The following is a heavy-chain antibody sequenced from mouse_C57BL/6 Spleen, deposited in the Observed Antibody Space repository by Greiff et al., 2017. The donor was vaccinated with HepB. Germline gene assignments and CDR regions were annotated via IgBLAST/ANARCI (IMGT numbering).Heavy chain of an antibody. Sequence: EVKVVESGGGLVQPGGSLSLSCAASGFTFTDYYMSWVRQPPGKALEWLGFIRNKANGYTTEYSASVKGRFTISRDNSQSILYLQMNALRAEDRATYYCARSPYDYWYFDVWGTGTTVTVSS. CDR3: ARSPYDYWYFDV. D-gene: IGHD2-3*01. J-gene: IGHJ1*03. CDR1: GFTFTDYY. V-gene: IGHV7-3*01. CDR2: IRNKANGYTT.